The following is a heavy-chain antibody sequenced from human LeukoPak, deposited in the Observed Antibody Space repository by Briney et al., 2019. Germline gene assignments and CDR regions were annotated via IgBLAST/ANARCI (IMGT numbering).Heavy chain of an antibody. D-gene: IGHD6-13*01. V-gene: IGHV3-33*01. CDR1: GFTFISYG. J-gene: IGHJ4*02. CDR2: IWHDGSND. Sequence: PGGSLRLSCAASGFTFISYGMHWVRQAPGRGLEWVAVIWHDGSNDFHADSVKGRFTISRDNSKDTLYLQMNRLRAEDTAVYYCVRDRGSSWYGPLDYWGQGTLVTVSS. CDR3: VRDRGSSWYGPLDY.